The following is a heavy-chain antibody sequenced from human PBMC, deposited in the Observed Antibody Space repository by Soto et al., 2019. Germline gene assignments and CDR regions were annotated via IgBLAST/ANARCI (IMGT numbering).Heavy chain of an antibody. V-gene: IGHV3-21*01. J-gene: IGHJ3*02. CDR3: ARGAGIAARHNDAFDI. Sequence: GGSLRLSCAASGFTFSSYSMNWVRQAPGKGLEWVSSISSSSSYIYYADSVKGRFTISRDNAKNSLYLQMNSLRAEDTAVYYCARGAGIAARHNDAFDIWGQGTMVTVSS. CDR2: ISSSSSYI. D-gene: IGHD6-6*01. CDR1: GFTFSSYS.